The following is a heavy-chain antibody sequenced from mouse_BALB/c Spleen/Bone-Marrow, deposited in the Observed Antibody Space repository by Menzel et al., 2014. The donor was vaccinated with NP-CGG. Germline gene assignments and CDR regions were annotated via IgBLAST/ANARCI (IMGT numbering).Heavy chain of an antibody. CDR3: AREIINDYHWYFDV. D-gene: IGHD2-4*01. CDR1: GFTFTDYY. Sequence: EVKVEESGGGLVQPGGSLRLSCATSGFTFTDYYMSWVRQPPGKALKWLGFIRNKANGYTTEYSASVKGRFTISRDNSQSILYLQMNTLRAEDSATYYCAREIINDYHWYFDVWGAGTTVTVSS. J-gene: IGHJ1*01. CDR2: IRNKANGYTT. V-gene: IGHV7-3*02.